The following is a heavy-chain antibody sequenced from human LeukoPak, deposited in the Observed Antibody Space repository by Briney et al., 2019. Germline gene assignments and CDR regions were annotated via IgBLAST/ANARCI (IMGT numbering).Heavy chain of an antibody. V-gene: IGHV3-23*01. CDR3: AREVYDSGSYYFDY. Sequence: PGGSLRLSCAASGFTFSSYAMSWVRQAPGKGLEWVSAISGSGGSTYYADSVKGRFTISRDNAKNSLYLQMNSPRDEDTAVYYCAREVYDSGSYYFDYWGQGTLVTVSS. D-gene: IGHD3-10*01. CDR2: ISGSGGST. J-gene: IGHJ4*02. CDR1: GFTFSSYA.